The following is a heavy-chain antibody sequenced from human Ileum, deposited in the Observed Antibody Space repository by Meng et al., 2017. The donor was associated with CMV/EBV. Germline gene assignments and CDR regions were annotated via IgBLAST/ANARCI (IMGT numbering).Heavy chain of an antibody. D-gene: IGHD1-1*01. V-gene: IGHV1-2*02. J-gene: IGHJ5*02. Sequence: SGYTFTDHFIHWVRQVPGQGLEWMGWINPSSGATGYAKKFQGRVSMTRDTSISTAYMELRTLTSDDTAVYYCARPMDKSSWKEWFDPWGQGTLVTVSS. CDR1: GYTFTDHF. CDR2: INPSSGAT. CDR3: ARPMDKSSWKEWFDP.